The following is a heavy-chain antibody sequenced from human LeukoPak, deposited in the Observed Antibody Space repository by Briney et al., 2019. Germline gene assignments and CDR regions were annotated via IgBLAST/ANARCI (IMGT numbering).Heavy chain of an antibody. J-gene: IGHJ4*02. CDR3: ATDPRRYYDSSGPFDY. D-gene: IGHD3-22*01. V-gene: IGHV3-23*01. Sequence: GGSLRLSCAASGFTFSSYAMSWVRQAPGKGLEWVSAISGSGGSTYYADSVKGRFTISRDNSKNTLYLQMNSLRAEDTAVYYCATDPRRYYDSSGPFDYWGQGTLVTVSS. CDR1: GFTFSSYA. CDR2: ISGSGGST.